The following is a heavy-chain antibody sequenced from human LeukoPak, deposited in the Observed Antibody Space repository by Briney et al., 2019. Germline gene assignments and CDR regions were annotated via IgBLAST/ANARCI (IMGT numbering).Heavy chain of an antibody. CDR3: ARVRIGGEGATENALDY. CDR1: GFTFSSHS. J-gene: IGHJ4*02. D-gene: IGHD1-26*01. V-gene: IGHV3-48*01. Sequence: GGSLRLSCAASGFTFSSHSMKWVRQAPGKGLEWVSYISRSSSDIYYTDSVKGRFTVSRDNARNSLYLQMNSLRADDTAVYYCARVRIGGEGATENALDYWGLGILVAVSS. CDR2: ISRSSSDI.